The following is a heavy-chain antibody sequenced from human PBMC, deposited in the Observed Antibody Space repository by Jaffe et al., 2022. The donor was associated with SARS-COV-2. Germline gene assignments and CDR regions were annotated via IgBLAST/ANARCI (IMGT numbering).Heavy chain of an antibody. J-gene: IGHJ6*02. CDR2: TFYRSKWYN. Sequence: QVQLQQSGPGLVKPSQTLSLTCGISGDSVSSNSAIWNWIRQSPSRGLEWLGRTFYRSKWYNDYELSVKGRITIDPDTSKNQISLQLNSVTPEDTAIYYCARNTQGYGMDVWGQGTTVTVSS. V-gene: IGHV6-1*01. CDR1: GDSVSSNSAI. CDR3: ARNTQGYGMDV.